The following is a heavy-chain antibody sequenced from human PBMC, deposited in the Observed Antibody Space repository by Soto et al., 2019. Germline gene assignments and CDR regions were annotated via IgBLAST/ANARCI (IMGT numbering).Heavy chain of an antibody. CDR1: GFTFDDYA. Sequence: GGSLRLSCAASGFTFDDYAMHWVRQAPGKGLEWVSGISWNSGSIGYADSVKGRFTISRDNAKNSLYLQMNSLRAEDTALYYCAKGGLVATNYFDYWGQGTLVTVSS. D-gene: IGHD5-12*01. V-gene: IGHV3-9*01. J-gene: IGHJ4*02. CDR3: AKGGLVATNYFDY. CDR2: ISWNSGSI.